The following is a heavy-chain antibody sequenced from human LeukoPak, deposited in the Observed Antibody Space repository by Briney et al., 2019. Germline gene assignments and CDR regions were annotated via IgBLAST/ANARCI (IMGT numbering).Heavy chain of an antibody. CDR2: ITASGTAM. CDR1: GFTFSSYS. D-gene: IGHD3-3*01. Sequence: HPGGSLRLSCAAPGFTFSSYSMNWVRQAPGKGLEWVSHITASGTAMFYADSVKGRFTISRDNAKNSLYLQMNSLRDEDTAVYYCAREGSGYSYWGQGTLVTVSS. J-gene: IGHJ4*02. V-gene: IGHV3-48*02. CDR3: AREGSGYSY.